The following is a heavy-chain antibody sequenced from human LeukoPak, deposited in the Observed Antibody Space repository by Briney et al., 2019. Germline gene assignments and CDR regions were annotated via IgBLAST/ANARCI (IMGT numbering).Heavy chain of an antibody. Sequence: PSETLSLTCTVPGGSISSSSYYWGWIRQPPGKGLEWIGSIYYSGSTYYNPSLKSRVTISVDTAKNQFSLKLSSVTAADTAVYYCARLSRGISIDYWGQGTLVTVSS. V-gene: IGHV4-39*07. CDR3: ARLSRGISIDY. J-gene: IGHJ4*02. CDR1: GGSISSSSYY. CDR2: IYYSGST. D-gene: IGHD3-16*01.